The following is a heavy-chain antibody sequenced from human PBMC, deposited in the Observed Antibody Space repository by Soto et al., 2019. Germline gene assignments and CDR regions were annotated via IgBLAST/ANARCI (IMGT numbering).Heavy chain of an antibody. D-gene: IGHD5-18*01. V-gene: IGHV3-30-3*01. Sequence: PGGSLRLSCAASGFTFSTYVIHWVRQAPGKGVDWVAVISSDGSYEDYADSVKGRFTISRDTSKNTVYLQMNSLRGDDTAVYYCATSLGGYRYGMDVWGQGTTVTVSS. CDR3: ATSLGGYRYGMDV. CDR1: GFTFSTYV. CDR2: ISSDGSYE. J-gene: IGHJ6*02.